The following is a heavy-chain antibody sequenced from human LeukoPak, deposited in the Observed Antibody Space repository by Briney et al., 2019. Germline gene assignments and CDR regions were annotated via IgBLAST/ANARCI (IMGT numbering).Heavy chain of an antibody. V-gene: IGHV1-69*05. D-gene: IGHD1-26*01. CDR1: GGTFSSYA. Sequence: SVKVSCKASGGTFSSYAISWVRQAPGQGLEWMGRIIPIFGTANYAQKFQGRVTITTDESTSTAYMELSSLRSEDTAVYYCAGSGSYIRKYYFDYWGQGTLVTVS. CDR2: IIPIFGTA. J-gene: IGHJ4*02. CDR3: AGSGSYIRKYYFDY.